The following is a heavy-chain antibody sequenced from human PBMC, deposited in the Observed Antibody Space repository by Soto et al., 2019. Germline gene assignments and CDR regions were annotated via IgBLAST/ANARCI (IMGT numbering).Heavy chain of an antibody. CDR2: IRSKAYGGTT. V-gene: IGHV3-49*03. Sequence: GGSLRLSGTAGGCTCGDYAMSWFRLVPWKRLVWVRFIRSKAYGGTTEYAASVKGRFTISRDDSKSIAYLQMNSLKNEDTAVYYCTRERDCSSNSCYDYYYYGMDVWDQGTTGAVCS. J-gene: IGHJ6*02. CDR3: TRERDCSSNSCYDYYYYGMDV. D-gene: IGHD2-2*01. CDR1: GCTCGDYA.